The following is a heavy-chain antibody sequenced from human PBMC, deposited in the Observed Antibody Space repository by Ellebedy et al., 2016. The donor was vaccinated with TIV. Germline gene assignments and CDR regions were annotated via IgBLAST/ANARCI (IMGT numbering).Heavy chain of an antibody. CDR3: GSGNYGAFDI. D-gene: IGHD3-10*01. CDR1: GGSFSGYY. Sequence: SETLSLXCAVYGGSFSGYYWSWIRQPPGKGLEWIGEINHSGSTNYNPSLKSRVTISVDTSENQFSLRLTSVTAADTAVYYCGSGNYGAFDIWGQGTMVTVSS. CDR2: INHSGST. V-gene: IGHV4-34*01. J-gene: IGHJ3*02.